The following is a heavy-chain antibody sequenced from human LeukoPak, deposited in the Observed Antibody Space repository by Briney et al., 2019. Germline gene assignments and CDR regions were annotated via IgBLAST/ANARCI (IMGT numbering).Heavy chain of an antibody. CDR2: ISYDGSNK. CDR3: ARDMLQSFDY. V-gene: IGHV3-30*01. Sequence: GSLRLSCAASGFTFSSYAMHWVRQAPGKGLEWVAVISYDGSNKYYADSVKGRFTISRDNSKNTLYLQTNSLRAEDTAVYYCARDMLQSFDYWGQGTLVTVSS. D-gene: IGHD5-24*01. CDR1: GFTFSSYA. J-gene: IGHJ4*02.